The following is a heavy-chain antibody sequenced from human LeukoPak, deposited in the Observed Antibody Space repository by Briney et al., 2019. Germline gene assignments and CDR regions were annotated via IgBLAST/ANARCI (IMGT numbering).Heavy chain of an antibody. Sequence: ASVKVSCKASGYTFTGYYMHWVRQAPGQGLEWMGWINPDSDVTNYAQKFQGRVTMTRDTSISTAYMELSRLRSDDTAVYYCARPLRIAVAGKPVSYYFDYWGQGTLVTVSS. CDR2: INPDSDVT. CDR1: GYTFTGYY. CDR3: ARPLRIAVAGKPVSYYFDY. V-gene: IGHV1-2*02. D-gene: IGHD6-19*01. J-gene: IGHJ4*02.